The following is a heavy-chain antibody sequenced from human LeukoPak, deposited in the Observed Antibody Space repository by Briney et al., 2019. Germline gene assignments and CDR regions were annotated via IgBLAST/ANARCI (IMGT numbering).Heavy chain of an antibody. CDR1: GFTFSPNY. V-gene: IGHV3-66*01. Sequence: PGGSLRLSCAASGFTFSPNYMSWVGRAAGKGVEWVSLLHSDGATYDSESVKGRFNISTDNSKNILYLQMNSLRVEDTAVYYCAGRRKEAAAYDHWGQGTLVTVSS. CDR2: LHSDGAT. D-gene: IGHD2-2*01. CDR3: AGRRKEAAAYDH. J-gene: IGHJ4*02.